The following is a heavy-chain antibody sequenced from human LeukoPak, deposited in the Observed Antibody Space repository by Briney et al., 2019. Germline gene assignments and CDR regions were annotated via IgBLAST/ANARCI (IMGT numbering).Heavy chain of an antibody. J-gene: IGHJ4*02. CDR1: GGSISSYY. CDR3: ARNGASSSVVD. Sequence: SETLSLTCTVSGGSISSYYWSWIRQPPGKGLEWIGEIYHSGNTVYNPPLKSRVTISVDNSNNQFSLKLTSVTAADTAVYYCARNGASSSVVDWGQGTLVTVSS. CDR2: IYHSGNT. D-gene: IGHD2-2*01. V-gene: IGHV4-59*12.